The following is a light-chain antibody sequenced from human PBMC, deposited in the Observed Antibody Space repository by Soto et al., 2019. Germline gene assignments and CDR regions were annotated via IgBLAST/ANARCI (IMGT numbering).Light chain of an antibody. J-gene: IGLJ2*01. V-gene: IGLV1-40*01. CDR2: GNS. CDR1: SSNIGAGYD. Sequence: QSVLTQPPSVSGAPGQRVTISCTGSSSNIGAGYDVHWYQQLPGTAPKLLIYGNSNRPSGVPDRFSGSKSGTSASLAITGLQAEDEADYYCQSYDSGLSGYVVFGGGTKVTV. CDR3: QSYDSGLSGYVV.